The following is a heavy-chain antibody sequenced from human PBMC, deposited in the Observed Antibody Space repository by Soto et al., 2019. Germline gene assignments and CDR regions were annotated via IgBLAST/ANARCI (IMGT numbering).Heavy chain of an antibody. D-gene: IGHD6-6*01. J-gene: IGHJ2*01. CDR3: DVTPSIAARPGWYFDL. CDR2: IIPILGIA. CDR1: GGTFSSYT. V-gene: IGHV1-69*02. Sequence: QVQLVQSGAEVKKPGSSVKVSCKASGGTFSSYTISWVRQAPGQGLEWMGRIIPILGIANYAQKFQGRVTITADKSTSTAYMELSSLRSEDTAVYYCDVTPSIAARPGWYFDLWGRGTLVTVSS.